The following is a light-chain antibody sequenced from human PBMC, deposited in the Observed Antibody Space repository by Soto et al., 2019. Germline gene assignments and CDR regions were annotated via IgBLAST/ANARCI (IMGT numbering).Light chain of an antibody. CDR1: SSDVGGYNL. Sequence: QSALTQPASVSGSPGQSITISCTGTSSDVGGYNLVSWYQQHPGTAPRLLIYEATKRPPGVSSRFSGSKSGNTASLTISGLQTEDEDDYYCCSYAGTNTVVFGGGTKVTVL. J-gene: IGLJ2*01. CDR2: EAT. CDR3: CSYAGTNTVV. V-gene: IGLV2-23*01.